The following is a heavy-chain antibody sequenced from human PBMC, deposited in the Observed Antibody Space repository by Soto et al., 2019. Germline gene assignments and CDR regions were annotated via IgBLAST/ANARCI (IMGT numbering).Heavy chain of an antibody. V-gene: IGHV1-18*01. J-gene: IGHJ4*02. Sequence: EXSVKVSCKASGYTFTSYGISWVRQAPGQGLEWMGSIXAYNGXTNYAQQLQGXXTMTTDTXXTTDHMELRSLRSQDTPVYYCARDFTSYTAEDYWGQGTLVTVSS. D-gene: IGHD5-18*01. CDR2: IXAYNGXT. CDR1: GYTFTSYG. CDR3: ARDFTSYTAEDY.